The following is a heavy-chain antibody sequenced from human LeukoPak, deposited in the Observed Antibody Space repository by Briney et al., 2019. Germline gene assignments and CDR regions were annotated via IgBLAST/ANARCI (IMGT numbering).Heavy chain of an antibody. J-gene: IGHJ4*02. CDR3: AKGESGSYHPLDY. D-gene: IGHD1-26*01. CDR2: ISGSGGST. Sequence: LAGGSLRLSCAASGFAFNIYAMSWVRQAPGKGLEWVSSISGSGGSTYHADSVKGRVTISRENSKNTLYLQMNSLRVEDTAVYYCAKGESGSYHPLDYWGQGTLVTVSS. CDR1: GFAFNIYA. V-gene: IGHV3-23*01.